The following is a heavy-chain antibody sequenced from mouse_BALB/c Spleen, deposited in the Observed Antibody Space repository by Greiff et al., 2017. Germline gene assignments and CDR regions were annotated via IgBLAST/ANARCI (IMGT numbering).Heavy chain of an antibody. J-gene: IGHJ2*01. CDR1: GYSITSDYA. Sequence: DVKLVESGPGLVKPSQSLSLTCTVTGYSITSDYAWNWIRQFPGNKLEWMGYISYSGSTSYNPSLKSRISITRDTSKNQFFLQLNSVTTEDTATYYCARRGWLLRGNFDYWGQGTTLTVSS. CDR3: ARRGWLLRGNFDY. D-gene: IGHD2-3*01. V-gene: IGHV3-2*02. CDR2: ISYSGST.